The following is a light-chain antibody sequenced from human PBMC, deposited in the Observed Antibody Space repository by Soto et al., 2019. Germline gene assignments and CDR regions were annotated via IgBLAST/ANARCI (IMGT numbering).Light chain of an antibody. Sequence: EIVLTQSPGTLSLSPGERATLSCRASQSVSSIYLAWYQQKPGQAPRLLIYGAFSRATDIPDRFSGSGSGTDFTLTISRLEPEDFAVYYCQQYGSSPWTFGQGTKVEIK. CDR1: QSVSSIY. J-gene: IGKJ1*01. CDR3: QQYGSSPWT. CDR2: GAF. V-gene: IGKV3-20*01.